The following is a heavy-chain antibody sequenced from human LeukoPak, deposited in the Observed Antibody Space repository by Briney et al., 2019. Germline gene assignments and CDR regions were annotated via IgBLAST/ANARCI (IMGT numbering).Heavy chain of an antibody. J-gene: IGHJ4*02. Sequence: GGSLRLSCAASGFTFSSTSMSWVRQAPGKGLEWVAVTVGGGDGTYYADSVKGRLTISRDNSKNTLSLQMNSLRAEDTAVYYCAKERQTLFFDYWGQGTLVTVSS. CDR2: TVGGGDGT. V-gene: IGHV3-23*01. CDR1: GFTFSSTS. CDR3: AKERQTLFFDY.